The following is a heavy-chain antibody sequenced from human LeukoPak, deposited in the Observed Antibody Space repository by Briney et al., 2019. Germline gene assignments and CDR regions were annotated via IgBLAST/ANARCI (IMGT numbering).Heavy chain of an antibody. Sequence: GGSLRLSCAASGFTFSSYAMHWVRQAPGKGREWVAVISYDGSNKYYADSVKGRFTISRDNSKNTLYLQMNSLRAEDTAVYYWARDGAVPAAKPHYFDYWGQGTLVTVPS. CDR2: ISYDGSNK. J-gene: IGHJ4*02. CDR1: GFTFSSYA. D-gene: IGHD2-2*01. V-gene: IGHV3-30-3*01. CDR3: ARDGAVPAAKPHYFDY.